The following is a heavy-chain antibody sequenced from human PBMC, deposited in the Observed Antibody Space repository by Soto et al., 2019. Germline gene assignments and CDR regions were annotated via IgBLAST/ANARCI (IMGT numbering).Heavy chain of an antibody. CDR2: IYWNDDK. D-gene: IGHD3-22*01. V-gene: IGHV2-5*01. CDR3: AHRQSSRNYYDSSGYFQH. Sequence: SGPTLVKPTQTLTLTCTFSGFSLSTSGVGVGWIRQPPGKALEWLALIYWNDDKRYSPSLKSRLTITKDTSKNQVVLTMTNMDPVDTATYYCAHRQSSRNYYDSSGYFQHWGQGTLVTVSS. J-gene: IGHJ4*02. CDR1: GFSLSTSGVG.